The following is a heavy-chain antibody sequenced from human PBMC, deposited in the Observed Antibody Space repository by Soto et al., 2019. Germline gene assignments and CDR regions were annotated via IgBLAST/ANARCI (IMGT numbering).Heavy chain of an antibody. V-gene: IGHV3-9*01. J-gene: IGHJ6*02. CDR2: ISWNSGSI. Sequence: EVQLVESGGGLVQPGRSLRLSCAASGFTFDDYAMHWVRQAPGKGLEWVSGISWNSGSIGYADSVKGRFTISRDNAKNSLDLQMKSLRAEDTALYYCAKDKAAAGSYYYYYGMDVWGQGTTVTVSS. CDR3: AKDKAAAGSYYYYYGMDV. D-gene: IGHD6-13*01. CDR1: GFTFDDYA.